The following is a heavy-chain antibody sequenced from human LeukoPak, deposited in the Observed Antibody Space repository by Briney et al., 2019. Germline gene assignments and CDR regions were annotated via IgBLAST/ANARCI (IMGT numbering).Heavy chain of an antibody. CDR3: AKDRFYGSGRGSFDN. D-gene: IGHD3-10*01. V-gene: IGHV3-23*01. CDR2: ISGSGGST. Sequence: GGSLRLSCAASGFTFSIYGMAWVRQAPGKGLEWVSGISGSGGSTYYADSVKGRFTFSRDNSKSTLYLQMKSLRAEDTAVYYCAKDRFYGSGRGSFDNWGQGTLVTVSS. CDR1: GFTFSIYG. J-gene: IGHJ4*02.